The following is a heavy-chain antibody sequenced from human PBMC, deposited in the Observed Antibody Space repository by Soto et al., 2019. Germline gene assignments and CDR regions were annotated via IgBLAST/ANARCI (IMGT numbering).Heavy chain of an antibody. Sequence: PGGSLRPSCVVSGFTFSDFGMHWVRQSPGEGLAWVASISKDGLDRYYSESVKGRFPISRDDSKNTVFLQMNSLKVEDTAAYFCASTREGQWLVFDHWGQRTLVTVSS. CDR1: GFTFSDFG. D-gene: IGHD6-19*01. V-gene: IGHV3-30*19. J-gene: IGHJ4*02. CDR2: ISKDGLDR. CDR3: ASTREGQWLVFDH.